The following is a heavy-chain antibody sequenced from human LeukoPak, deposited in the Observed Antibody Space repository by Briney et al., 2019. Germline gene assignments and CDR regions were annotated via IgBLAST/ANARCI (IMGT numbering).Heavy chain of an antibody. V-gene: IGHV1-69*02. CDR1: GYTFTGYY. D-gene: IGHD5-12*01. CDR3: ARPRGYSGYDTDPTYYYYGMDV. CDR2: IIPILGIA. Sequence: GASVKVSCKASGYTFTGYYMHWVRQAPGQGLEWMGRIIPILGIANYAQKFQGRVTITADKSTSTAYMELSSLRSEDTAVYYCARPRGYSGYDTDPTYYYYGMDVWGQGTTVTVSS. J-gene: IGHJ6*02.